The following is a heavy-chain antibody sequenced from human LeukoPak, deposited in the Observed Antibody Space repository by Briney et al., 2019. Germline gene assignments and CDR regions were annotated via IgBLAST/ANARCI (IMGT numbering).Heavy chain of an antibody. CDR2: INPSGGST. V-gene: IGHV1-46*01. Sequence: ASVKVSCKASGFTFTSYYMHWVRQAPGQGLEWMGIINPSGGSTSYAQKFQGRVTMTRDTSTSTVYMELSSLRSDDTAVYYCARVIAARPDAFDIWGQGTMVTVSS. D-gene: IGHD6-6*01. J-gene: IGHJ3*02. CDR1: GFTFTSYY. CDR3: ARVIAARPDAFDI.